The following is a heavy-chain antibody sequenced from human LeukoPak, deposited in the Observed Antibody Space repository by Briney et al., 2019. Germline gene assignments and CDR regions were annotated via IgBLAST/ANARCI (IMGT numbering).Heavy chain of an antibody. CDR1: GGSISSSSYY. V-gene: IGHV4-39*07. J-gene: IGHJ4*02. CDR2: IYYSGST. Sequence: SETLSLTCTVSGGSISSSSYYWGWIRQPPGKGLEWIGSIYYSGSTYYNPSLKSRVTISVDTSKNQFSLKLSPVTAADTAVYYCARSLRDYYDSSGYYDYWGQGTLVTVSS. CDR3: ARSLRDYYDSSGYYDY. D-gene: IGHD3-22*01.